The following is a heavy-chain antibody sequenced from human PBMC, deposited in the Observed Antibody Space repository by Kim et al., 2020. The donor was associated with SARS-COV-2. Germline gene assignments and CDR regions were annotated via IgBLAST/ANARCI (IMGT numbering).Heavy chain of an antibody. J-gene: IGHJ6*02. D-gene: IGHD5-12*01. Sequence: ASVKVSCKASGYTFTSYGISWVRQAPGQGLEWMGWISAYNGNTNYAQKLQGRVTMTTDTSTSTAYMELRSLRSDDTAVYYCAREAAHSGYDPPNYYYYYGMDVWGQGTTVTVSS. CDR3: AREAAHSGYDPPNYYYYYGMDV. CDR1: GYTFTSYG. CDR2: ISAYNGNT. V-gene: IGHV1-18*01.